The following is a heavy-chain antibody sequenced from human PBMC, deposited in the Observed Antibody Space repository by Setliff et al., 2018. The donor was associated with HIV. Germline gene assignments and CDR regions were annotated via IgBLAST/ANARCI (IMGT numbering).Heavy chain of an antibody. CDR2: IIPIVGIA. CDR1: GGTLSSYA. CDR3: ARGPKDCTSTSCRYYYYYYYMDV. V-gene: IGHV1-69*10. D-gene: IGHD2-2*01. J-gene: IGHJ6*03. Sequence: VASVKVSCKASGGTLSSYAISWVRQAPGQGLQWMGGIIPIVGIANYVQKFQGRVTITADKSTSTVYMEFSSLRSEDTAVYYCARGPKDCTSTSCRYYYYYYYMDVWGKGTPVTVSS.